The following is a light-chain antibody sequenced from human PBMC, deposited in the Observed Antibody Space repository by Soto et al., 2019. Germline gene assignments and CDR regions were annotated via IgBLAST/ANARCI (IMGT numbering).Light chain of an antibody. CDR1: SSDVGGYNY. CDR2: EVS. CDR3: SSDAGSNNVV. V-gene: IGLV2-8*01. J-gene: IGLJ7*01. Sequence: QSALTQPPSASGSPGQSVTISCTGTSSDVGGYNYVSWYQQHPGKAPKLIIYEVSQRPSGVPDRFSGSKSGNTASLTVSGLQAEDEAVYHCSSDAGSNNVVLGGGTQLTVL.